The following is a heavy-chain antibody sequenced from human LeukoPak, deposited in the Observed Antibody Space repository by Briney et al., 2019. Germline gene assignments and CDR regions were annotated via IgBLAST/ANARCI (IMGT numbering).Heavy chain of an antibody. V-gene: IGHV3-23*01. CDR1: GFTFSSYA. Sequence: GGSLRLSCAASGFTFSSYAMSWVRQAPGKGLEWVSAISGSGGSTYYANSVKGRFTISRDNAENSLSLEMNSLRAEDTAVYYCARGRDGSNFIDYWGQGTLVTVSS. CDR3: ARGRDGSNFIDY. CDR2: ISGSGGST. D-gene: IGHD3-3*01. J-gene: IGHJ4*02.